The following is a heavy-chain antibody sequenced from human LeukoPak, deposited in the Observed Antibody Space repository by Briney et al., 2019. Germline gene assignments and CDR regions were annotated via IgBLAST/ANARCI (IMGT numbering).Heavy chain of an antibody. CDR2: IYYSGST. J-gene: IGHJ6*02. Sequence: PAETLSLTCTVSGVSISSYYWSWVRQPPGKGLEWIGYIYYSGSTNYNPSLKSRVTISVDTSKNQFSLKLSSVTAADTAVYYCAGDSASHVDVWGQGTTVTVSS. V-gene: IGHV4-59*01. CDR3: AGDSASHVDV. D-gene: IGHD3-10*01. CDR1: GVSISSYY.